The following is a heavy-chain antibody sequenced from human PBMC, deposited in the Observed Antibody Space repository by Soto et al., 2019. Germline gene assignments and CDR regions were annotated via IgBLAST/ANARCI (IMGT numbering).Heavy chain of an antibody. V-gene: IGHV5-51*01. Sequence: GESLKLSCKGSGYSFTSYWIGWVRQMPGKGLEWMGIIYPGDSDTRYSPSFQGQVTISADKSISTAYLQWSSLKASDTAMYYCARFGLGFFVGGISLPQYSCGMDFWAKGPTAIVS. J-gene: IGHJ6*04. CDR1: GYSFTSYW. CDR3: ARFGLGFFVGGISLPQYSCGMDF. CDR2: IYPGDSDT. D-gene: IGHD3-16*01.